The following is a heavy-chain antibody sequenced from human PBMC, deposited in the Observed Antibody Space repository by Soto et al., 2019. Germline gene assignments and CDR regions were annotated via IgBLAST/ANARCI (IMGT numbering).Heavy chain of an antibody. D-gene: IGHD2-15*01. Sequence: GGSLRLSCAASGFTFSSYAMSWVRQAPGKGLEWVSAISASGGNTYYADSVRGRFTISRDNSKDTLYLQMNSLRAEDTAVYYCVRGGGGGLFDPWGQGTMVTVSS. CDR2: ISASGGNT. CDR1: GFTFSSYA. J-gene: IGHJ5*02. CDR3: VRGGGGGLFDP. V-gene: IGHV3-23*01.